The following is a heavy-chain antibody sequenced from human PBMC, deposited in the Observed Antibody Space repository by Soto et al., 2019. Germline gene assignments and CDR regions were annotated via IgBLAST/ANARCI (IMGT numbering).Heavy chain of an antibody. Sequence: QLQLQESGAGLVKPSQTLSLTCAVSGGSISSGGYSWSWIRQPPGKGLEWIGYIYHSGSTYYNPSLKSRVTISIDRSQNQFSLKLSSVSAADTAVYYCAAGGGLPRYYWGQGTLVTLSS. D-gene: IGHD5-12*01. CDR3: AAGGGLPRYY. CDR2: IYHSGST. CDR1: GGSISSGGYS. J-gene: IGHJ4*02. V-gene: IGHV4-30-2*01.